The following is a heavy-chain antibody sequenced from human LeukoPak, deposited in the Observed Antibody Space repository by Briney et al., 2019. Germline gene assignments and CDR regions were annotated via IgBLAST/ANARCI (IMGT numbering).Heavy chain of an antibody. CDR2: IYYSGST. Sequence: SETLSLTCTVSGGSISSGDYYWSWIRQPPGKGLEWIGYIYYSGSTYYNPSLKSRVTISVDTSKNQFSLKLTSVTAADTAVYYCARGRIYYDSTGYYYWGQGTLVTVSS. CDR3: ARGRIYYDSTGYYY. J-gene: IGHJ4*02. D-gene: IGHD3-22*01. V-gene: IGHV4-30-4*02. CDR1: GGSISSGDYY.